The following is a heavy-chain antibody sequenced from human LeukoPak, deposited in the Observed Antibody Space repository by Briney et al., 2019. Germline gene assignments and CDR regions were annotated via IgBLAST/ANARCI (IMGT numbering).Heavy chain of an antibody. J-gene: IGHJ2*01. CDR3: ARDPYGGNSRWYFDL. D-gene: IGHD4-23*01. Sequence: PGGSLRLSCAASGFTFTSYSMNWVRQAPGKGLEWLSYIGSGSATIYYADSVKGRFTISGDNAKNSLYLQMNSLRDEDTAVYYCARDPYGGNSRWYFDLWGRGTLVSVSS. CDR1: GFTFTSYS. CDR2: IGSGSATI. V-gene: IGHV3-48*02.